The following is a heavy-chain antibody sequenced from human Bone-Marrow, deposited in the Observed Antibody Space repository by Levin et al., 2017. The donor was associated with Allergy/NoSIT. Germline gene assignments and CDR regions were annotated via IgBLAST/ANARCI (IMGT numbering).Heavy chain of an antibody. D-gene: IGHD3-16*01. CDR2: INWNSGTI. CDR3: AKSQSTAITDGFNV. Sequence: GGSLRLSCEASGFTFNDYAMNWVRQAPGKGLEWVSGINWNSGTIGYADSVEGRFTISRDNAKISLYLQMNSLRAEDTALYYCAKSQSTAITDGFNVWGQGTMVTVSS. V-gene: IGHV3-9*01. CDR1: GFTFNDYA. J-gene: IGHJ3*01.